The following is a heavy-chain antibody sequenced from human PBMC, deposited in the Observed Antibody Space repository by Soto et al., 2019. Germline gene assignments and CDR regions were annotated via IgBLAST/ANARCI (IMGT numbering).Heavy chain of an antibody. J-gene: IGHJ4*02. CDR2: VKSDGTTA. CDR1: GFAFTSYW. Sequence: GGSPRLSCEASGFAFTSYWMHWVRQSPGRGLVWVAGVKSDGTTATYSDSVRGRFTISRDNAKNTLYLQMNSLRAEDTDVYYCASPFASTYSHRPFDFWRQGHEITVSS. V-gene: IGHV3-74*01. CDR3: ASPFASTYSHRPFDF. D-gene: IGHD2-15*01.